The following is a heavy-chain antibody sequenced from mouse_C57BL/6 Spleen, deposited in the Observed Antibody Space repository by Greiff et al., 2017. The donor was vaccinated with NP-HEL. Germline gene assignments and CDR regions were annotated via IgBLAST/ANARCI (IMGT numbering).Heavy chain of an antibody. CDR3: ARKPHYYGSSYGYFDV. CDR1: GFSLTSYA. V-gene: IGHV2-9-1*01. Sequence: VKLVESGPGLVAPSQSLSITCTVSGFSLTSYAISWVRQPPGQGLEWLGVIWTGGGTTYNSAPNSRLSISKDNSKSQVFLKMNSLQTDDTARDYCARKPHYYGSSYGYFDVWGTGTTVTVSS. CDR2: IWTGGGT. D-gene: IGHD1-1*01. J-gene: IGHJ1*03.